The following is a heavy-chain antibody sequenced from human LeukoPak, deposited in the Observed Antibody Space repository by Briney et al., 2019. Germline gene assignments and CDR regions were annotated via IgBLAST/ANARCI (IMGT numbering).Heavy chain of an antibody. CDR1: GYSFTSYW. J-gene: IGHJ3*02. CDR2: IYPSDSNT. D-gene: IGHD3-3*01. V-gene: IGHV5-51*01. Sequence: GESLKISCKGSGYSFTSYWIGWVRQVPGKGLEWMGIIYPSDSNTRYSPSFQGQVTISADKSISTAYLQWSSLTASDTAMYYCARHLRAVPFDIWGQGTMVTVSS. CDR3: ARHLRAVPFDI.